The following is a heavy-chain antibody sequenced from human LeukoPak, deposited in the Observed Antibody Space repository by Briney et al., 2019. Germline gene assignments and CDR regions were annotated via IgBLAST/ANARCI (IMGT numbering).Heavy chain of an antibody. CDR1: GFTFSSYA. Sequence: PGGSLGLSCGASGFTFSSYAMPWVRQAPGKGLEWVAVISYDGSNEYYVDSVKGRFSISRDNSMKTLYLQMNSLRAEDTAVYYCAKDLTPYLYGGSSADYWGQGTLVTVSS. J-gene: IGHJ4*02. CDR3: AKDLTPYLYGGSSADY. V-gene: IGHV3-30*18. D-gene: IGHD4-23*01. CDR2: ISYDGSNE.